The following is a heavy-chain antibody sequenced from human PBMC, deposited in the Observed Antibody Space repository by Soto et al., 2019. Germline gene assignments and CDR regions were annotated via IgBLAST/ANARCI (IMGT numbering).Heavy chain of an antibody. CDR2: ISAYNGNT. Sequence: QVQLVQSGAEVKKPGASVKVSCKASGYTFTSYGISWVRQAPGQGLEWMGWISAYNGNTNYAQKLQGRVTMTTDTSTSTAYMELRSLRSDDTAVYYCARVHVLRFWEWSPEGGWFDPWGQGTLVTVSS. V-gene: IGHV1-18*01. D-gene: IGHD3-3*01. J-gene: IGHJ5*02. CDR1: GYTFTSYG. CDR3: ARVHVLRFWEWSPEGGWFDP.